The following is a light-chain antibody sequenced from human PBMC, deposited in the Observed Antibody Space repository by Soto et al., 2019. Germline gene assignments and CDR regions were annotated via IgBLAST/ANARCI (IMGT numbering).Light chain of an antibody. V-gene: IGLV2-14*01. CDR3: TSYTSTSALFV. CDR1: SSDVGGYTY. CDR2: EVS. J-gene: IGLJ1*01. Sequence: QSVLTQPASVSGSAGQSITISCTGTSSDVGGYTYVSWFQQHPGKASELMIYEVSNRPSGVSNRFSGSKSGNTASLTISGLQAEDEADYYCTSYTSTSALFVFGTGTKVTVL.